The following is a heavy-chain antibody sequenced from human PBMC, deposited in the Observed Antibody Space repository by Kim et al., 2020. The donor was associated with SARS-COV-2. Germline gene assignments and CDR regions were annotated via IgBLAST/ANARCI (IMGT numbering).Heavy chain of an antibody. D-gene: IGHD5-12*01. Sequence: RYSPSFQGQVTISADKSINTAYLQWSSLKASDTAMYYCAKSRSGYNSWFDSWGQGTLVTVSS. CDR3: AKSRSGYNSWFDS. J-gene: IGHJ5*01. V-gene: IGHV5-51*01.